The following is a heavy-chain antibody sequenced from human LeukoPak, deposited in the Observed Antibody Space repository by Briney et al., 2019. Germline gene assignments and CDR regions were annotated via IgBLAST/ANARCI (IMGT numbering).Heavy chain of an antibody. Sequence: ASVKVSCKASGYTFSSHTMHWVRQAPGQGLEWMGWINAGNGNTKYSQKFQGRVTITRDTSASTAYMELRSLRSEDTAVYYCARAYCTGGSCLYYYYYGMDVWGQGTTVTVSS. D-gene: IGHD2-15*01. J-gene: IGHJ6*02. V-gene: IGHV1-3*01. CDR3: ARAYCTGGSCLYYYYYGMDV. CDR2: INAGNGNT. CDR1: GYTFSSHT.